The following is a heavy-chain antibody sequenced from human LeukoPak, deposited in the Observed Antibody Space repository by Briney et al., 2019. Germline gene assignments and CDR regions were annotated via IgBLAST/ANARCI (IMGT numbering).Heavy chain of an antibody. CDR2: IYWDDDK. CDR3: AHTDYDILTGYRDY. CDR1: GFSLNTSGVG. D-gene: IGHD3-9*01. J-gene: IGHJ4*02. Sequence: SGPTLVKPTQTLTPTCTFSGFSLNTSGVGVGWIRQPPGKALEWLALIYWDDDKRYSPSLRSRLTITKDTSKNQVVLTMTNMDPVDTATYYCAHTDYDILTGYRDYWGQGTLVTVSS. V-gene: IGHV2-5*02.